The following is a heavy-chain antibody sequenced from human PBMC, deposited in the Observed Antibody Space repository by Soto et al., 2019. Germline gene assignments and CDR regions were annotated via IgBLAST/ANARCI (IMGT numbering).Heavy chain of an antibody. CDR3: ARVAEVVAAAFDY. Sequence: SETLSLTCTVSGGSTSSYYWSWIRQPPGKGLEWIGYIYYSGSTNYNPSLKSRVTISVDTSKNQFSLKLSSVTAADTAVYYCARVAEVVAAAFDYWGQGTLVTVSS. CDR2: IYYSGST. D-gene: IGHD2-15*01. CDR1: GGSTSSYY. J-gene: IGHJ4*02. V-gene: IGHV4-59*01.